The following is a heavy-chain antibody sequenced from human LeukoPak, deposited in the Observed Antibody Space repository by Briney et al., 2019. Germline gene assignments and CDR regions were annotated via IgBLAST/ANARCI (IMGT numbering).Heavy chain of an antibody. CDR3: AKDSSGGYDYVWGSYPLSY. D-gene: IGHD3-16*02. CDR2: ISVSGGSP. Sequence: GGSLRHSCAPSGFTFSRYAMSWVRPAPGKGLEWVSAISVSGGSPYYADSVKGPFTISRDNSKNTLYLQMNSLRAEDTAVYYCAKDSSGGYDYVWGSYPLSYWGQGTLVTVSS. J-gene: IGHJ4*02. CDR1: GFTFSRYA. V-gene: IGHV3-23*01.